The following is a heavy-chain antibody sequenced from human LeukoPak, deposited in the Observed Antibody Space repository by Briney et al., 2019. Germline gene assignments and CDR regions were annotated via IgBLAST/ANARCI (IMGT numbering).Heavy chain of an antibody. CDR3: AKQDYDYVWGSYRHPFDY. CDR1: GFTFSSYA. V-gene: IGHV3-23*01. J-gene: IGHJ4*02. D-gene: IGHD3-16*02. Sequence: GGSLRLSCAASGFTFSSYAMSWVRQAPGNGLEWVSAISGSGGSTYYADSVKGRFTISRDNSKNTLYLQMNSLRAEDTAVYYCAKQDYDYVWGSYRHPFDYWGQGTLVTVSS. CDR2: ISGSGGST.